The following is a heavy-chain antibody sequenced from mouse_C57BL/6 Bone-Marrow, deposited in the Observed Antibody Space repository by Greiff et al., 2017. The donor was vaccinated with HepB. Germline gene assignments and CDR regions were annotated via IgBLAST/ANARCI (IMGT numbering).Heavy chain of an antibody. CDR2: IWSGGST. CDR3: ARIYYDYDAYAMDY. Sequence: VQLQQSGPGLVQPSQSLSITCTVSGFSLTSYGLHWVRQSPGKGLEWLGVIWSGGSTDYNAAFISSLSISKDNSKSQVFFKMNSLQADDTAIYYCARIYYDYDAYAMDYWGQGTSVTVSS. D-gene: IGHD2-4*01. CDR1: GFSLTSYG. V-gene: IGHV2-2*01. J-gene: IGHJ4*01.